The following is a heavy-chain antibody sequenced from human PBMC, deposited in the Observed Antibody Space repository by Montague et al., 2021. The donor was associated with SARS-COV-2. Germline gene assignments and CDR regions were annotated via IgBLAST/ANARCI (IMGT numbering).Heavy chain of an antibody. J-gene: IGHJ3*01. CDR3: ARGWAFDP. CDR2: VYYYSDT. D-gene: IGHD6-19*01. CDR1: GGSTGSHY. V-gene: IGHV4-59*08. Sequence: SETLSLTCTVSGGSTGSHYWNWIRQCPAKGPDWNCYVYYYSDTKYEPARQGRVNLSIDTSENQFSLRLNSVTAADTAVYFCARGWAFDPWCQGRLVTLSS.